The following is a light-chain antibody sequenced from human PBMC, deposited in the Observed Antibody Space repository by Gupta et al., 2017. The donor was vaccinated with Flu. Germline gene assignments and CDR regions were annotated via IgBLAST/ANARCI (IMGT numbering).Light chain of an antibody. CDR2: DAS. CDR1: QDISNY. Sequence: DIQITQSPSSLSTSVGDRVTITSPASQDISNYLNWYQQKPGKAPKLLIYDASKVETGVPSRFSGSGSGTDFTFTISSLQPEDVATYYCQQYYNLPLTFGGGTKVEIK. J-gene: IGKJ4*01. V-gene: IGKV1-33*01. CDR3: QQYYNLPLT.